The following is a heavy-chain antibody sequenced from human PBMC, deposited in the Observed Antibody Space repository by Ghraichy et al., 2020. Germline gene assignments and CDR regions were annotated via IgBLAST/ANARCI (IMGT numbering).Heavy chain of an antibody. J-gene: IGHJ5*02. Sequence: GSLSLTCTVSGGSISSSSYYWGWIRQPPGKGLEWIGSIYYSGSTYYNPSLKSRVTISVDTSKNQFSLKLSSVTAADTAVYYCARQNGAQWLVLEIPGWFDPWGQGTLVTVSS. CDR1: GGSISSSSYY. D-gene: IGHD6-19*01. CDR3: ARQNGAQWLVLEIPGWFDP. V-gene: IGHV4-39*01. CDR2: IYYSGST.